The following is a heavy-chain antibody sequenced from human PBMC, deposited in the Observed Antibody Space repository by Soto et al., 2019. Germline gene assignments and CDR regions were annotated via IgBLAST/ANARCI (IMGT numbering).Heavy chain of an antibody. Sequence: EVQLLESGGGLVQPGGSLRLSCAASGFTFSSYAMSWVRQAPGKGLEWVSAISGSGGSTYYADSVKGRFTISRDNSKNTLYLQMNSLRAEDTAVYYCAKDRGTVYHYYYYMDVWGKGTTVTVSS. J-gene: IGHJ6*03. V-gene: IGHV3-23*01. D-gene: IGHD4-17*01. CDR3: AKDRGTVYHYYYYMDV. CDR1: GFTFSSYA. CDR2: ISGSGGST.